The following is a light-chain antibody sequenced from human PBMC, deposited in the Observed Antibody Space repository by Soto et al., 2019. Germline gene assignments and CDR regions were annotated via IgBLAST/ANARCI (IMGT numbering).Light chain of an antibody. CDR3: QQYSDWPLT. Sequence: AIRMTQSPSSLSASTGDRVTITCRASQGISSYLAWYQQKPGKAPKLLIYAASTLQSGVPSRFSGSGSWTDFTLTISCMQAEDCAVYYCQQYSDWPLTFGGGTKVEIK. V-gene: IGKV1-8*01. CDR1: QGISSY. J-gene: IGKJ4*01. CDR2: AAS.